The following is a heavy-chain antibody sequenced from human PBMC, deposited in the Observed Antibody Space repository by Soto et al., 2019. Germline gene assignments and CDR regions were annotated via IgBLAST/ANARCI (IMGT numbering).Heavy chain of an antibody. V-gene: IGHV1-18*01. D-gene: IGHD6-19*01. CDR3: ARRGSSRGWYENFAFDI. J-gene: IGHJ3*02. Sequence: ASVKVSCKASGYTFTSYGISWVRQAPGQGFEWTGWISAYNGNTNYAQKLQGRVTMTTDTSTSTAYMELRSLRSDDTAVYYCARRGSSRGWYENFAFDIWGQGTMVTVSS. CDR1: GYTFTSYG. CDR2: ISAYNGNT.